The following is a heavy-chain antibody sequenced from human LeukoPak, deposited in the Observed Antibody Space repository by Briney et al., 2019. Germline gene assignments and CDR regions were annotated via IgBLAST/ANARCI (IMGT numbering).Heavy chain of an antibody. CDR3: ARAMVTTNAGYYYYYMDV. CDR2: INPSGGST. J-gene: IGHJ6*03. D-gene: IGHD4-11*01. Sequence: ASVKVSCKASGYTFTSYYMHWARQAPGQGLEWMGIINPSGGSTSYAQKFQGRVTMTRDTSISTAYMELSRLRSDDTAVYYCARAMVTTNAGYYYYYMDVWGKGTTVTVSS. V-gene: IGHV1-46*01. CDR1: GYTFTSYY.